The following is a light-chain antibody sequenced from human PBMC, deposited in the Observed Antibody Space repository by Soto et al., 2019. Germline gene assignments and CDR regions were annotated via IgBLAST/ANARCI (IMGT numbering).Light chain of an antibody. CDR3: QKYDNAPLT. J-gene: IGKJ4*01. V-gene: IGKV1-27*01. Sequence: DIQMTQAPSSLSASVGDRVTITCRARQDISTYLAWYQQKPGKFPKLLISAAYTLQSGVPPRFSGSGSGTDFTLTISSLQPEDVATYYCQKYDNAPLTFGGGTKVEIK. CDR2: AAY. CDR1: QDISTY.